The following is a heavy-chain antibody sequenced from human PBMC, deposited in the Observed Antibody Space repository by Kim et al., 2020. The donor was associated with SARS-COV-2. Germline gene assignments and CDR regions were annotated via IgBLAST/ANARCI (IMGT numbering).Heavy chain of an antibody. CDR1: GGSISSSSYY. Sequence: SETLSLTCTVSGGSISSSSYYWGWIRQPPGKGLEWIGSIYYSGSTYYNPSLKSRVTISVDTSKNQFSLKLSSVTAADTAVYYCARHDYDILTGYYPYFDYWGQGTLVTVSS. J-gene: IGHJ4*02. CDR2: IYYSGST. D-gene: IGHD3-9*01. CDR3: ARHDYDILTGYYPYFDY. V-gene: IGHV4-39*01.